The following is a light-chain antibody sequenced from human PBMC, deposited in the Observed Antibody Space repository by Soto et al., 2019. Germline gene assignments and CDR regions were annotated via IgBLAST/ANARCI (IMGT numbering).Light chain of an antibody. CDR3: QQYENLPT. CDR1: QGIRND. Sequence: DIQMTQSPSTLSASLGDRVTITCRASQGIRNDLGWYQQKPGRAPKLLIYDASNLEAGVPSRFRGSGSGTDFTFTISRLQPEDIATYYCQQYENLPTFGQGTRLEIK. V-gene: IGKV1-33*01. J-gene: IGKJ5*01. CDR2: DAS.